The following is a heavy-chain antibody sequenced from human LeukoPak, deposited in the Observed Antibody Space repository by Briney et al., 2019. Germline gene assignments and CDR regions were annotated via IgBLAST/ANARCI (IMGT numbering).Heavy chain of an antibody. J-gene: IGHJ4*02. CDR2: ISYDENNK. Sequence: GTSLRPSCAASGFTFSNYDMHWVRQPPGKGLEWVAVISYDENNKDYADSVKGRFTISRDNSKDTLYLQMNSLTPEDTAVYYCARDGGADWGQGTLVTVSS. D-gene: IGHD3-3*01. CDR1: GFTFSNYD. V-gene: IGHV3-30-3*01. CDR3: ARDGGAD.